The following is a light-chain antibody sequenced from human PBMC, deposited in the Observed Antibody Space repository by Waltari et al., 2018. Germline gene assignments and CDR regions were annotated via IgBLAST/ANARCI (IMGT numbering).Light chain of an antibody. J-gene: IGLJ2*01. V-gene: IGLV4-69*01. Sequence: QVLLTQSPSVSASLGASVKITCTLTSGHTDYAVAWHQQQPETGPRYLMMHNSDGSHIRGAGIPDRFSASSSTADRQITIPNLQADDEGDYYCQTWGTGGQIFGGGTRLTVL. CDR1: SGHTDYA. CDR3: QTWGTGGQI. CDR2: HNSDGSH.